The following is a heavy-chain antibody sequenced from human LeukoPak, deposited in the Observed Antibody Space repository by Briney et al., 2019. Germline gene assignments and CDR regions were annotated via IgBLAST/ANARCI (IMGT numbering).Heavy chain of an antibody. J-gene: IGHJ6*03. CDR2: ISAYNGNT. CDR3: ARDWLVHPLYYYYYMDV. CDR1: GYTFTSYG. D-gene: IGHD6-19*01. Sequence: ASVKVSCQASGYTFTSYGISWVRQAPGQGLEWMGWISAYNGNTNYAQKLQGRVTMTTDTSTSTAYMELRSLRSDDTAVYYCARDWLVHPLYYYYYMDVWGKGTTVTVSS. V-gene: IGHV1-18*01.